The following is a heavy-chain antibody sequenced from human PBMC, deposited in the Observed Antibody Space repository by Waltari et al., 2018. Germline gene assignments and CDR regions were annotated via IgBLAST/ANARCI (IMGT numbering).Heavy chain of an antibody. Sequence: QVQLVQSGTEVKKPGASVKISCKAAGCTFSNYYMHWVRQATGQGHEWMGGINPRGGNPTYDQKFQGRGAMTRATSTTTFSMEVRSMRSADPAVYYCARGIPTAHYFDHCGQGSLVTVSS. CDR1: GCTFSNYY. D-gene: IGHD2-21*02. V-gene: IGHV1-46*01. CDR3: ARGIPTAHYFDH. CDR2: INPRGGNP. J-gene: IGHJ4*02.